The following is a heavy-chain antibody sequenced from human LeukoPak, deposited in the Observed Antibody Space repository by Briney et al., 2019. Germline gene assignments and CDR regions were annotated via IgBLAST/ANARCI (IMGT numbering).Heavy chain of an antibody. CDR1: GFTVSSNY. CDR3: ARDPPDFGDSY. D-gene: IGHD4-17*01. Sequence: GGSLRLSCAASGFTVSSNYMSWVRQAPGKGLECISVIYSGGGTYYADSVKGRFTISSDNSKNTLYLHMNSLRAEDTAVYYCARDPPDFGDSYWGQGTLVTVSS. V-gene: IGHV3-66*01. CDR2: IYSGGGT. J-gene: IGHJ4*02.